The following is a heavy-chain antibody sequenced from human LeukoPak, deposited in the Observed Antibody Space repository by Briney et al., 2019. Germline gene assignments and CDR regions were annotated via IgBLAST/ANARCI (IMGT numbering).Heavy chain of an antibody. J-gene: IGHJ6*03. V-gene: IGHV3-21*01. Sequence: PGGSLRLSCAASGFAFNSYTITWVRQAPGKGLESVSSITSRGSHIYIADSVKGRFTISRDNAKNSLFLQMSSLSVEDTAVYYCARVAQGATTENYFYYYMDAWGKGTTVTVSS. CDR3: ARVAQGATTENYFYYYMDA. D-gene: IGHD4-11*01. CDR2: ITSRGSHI. CDR1: GFAFNSYT.